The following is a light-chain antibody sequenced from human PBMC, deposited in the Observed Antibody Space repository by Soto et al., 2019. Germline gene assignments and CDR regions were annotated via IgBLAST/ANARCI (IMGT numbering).Light chain of an antibody. CDR3: QQYYNSPFT. J-gene: IGKJ2*01. CDR2: WAS. CDR1: QSILFTSSNKNY. V-gene: IGKV4-1*01. Sequence: DIVMTQSPASLVVSVGERATIDCKSSQSILFTSSNKNYLTWYQQKPGQPPKVLISWASSRYSGVPDRFSGSGSGTDFSLTINDLQAEDVAIYYCQQYYNSPFTFGQGTKVDIK.